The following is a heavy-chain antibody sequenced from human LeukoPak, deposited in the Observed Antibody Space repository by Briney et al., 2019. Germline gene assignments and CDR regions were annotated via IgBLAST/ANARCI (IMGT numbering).Heavy chain of an antibody. CDR1: GVSISSYY. V-gene: IGHV4-59*01. J-gene: IGHJ4*02. D-gene: IGHD1-26*01. CDR3: ARVRLTYSGSYYPDY. Sequence: SETLSLTCTVSGVSISSYYWSWIRQPPGKGLEWIGYIYYSGSTNYNPSLKSRVTISVDTSKNQFSLKLSSVTAADTAVYYCARVRLTYSGSYYPDYWGQGTLVTVSS. CDR2: IYYSGST.